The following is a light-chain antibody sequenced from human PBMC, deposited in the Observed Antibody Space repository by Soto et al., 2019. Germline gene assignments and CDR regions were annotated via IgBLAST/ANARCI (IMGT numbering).Light chain of an antibody. CDR3: AAWDDTLRARV. V-gene: IGLV1-44*01. J-gene: IGLJ2*01. CDR1: NSNIGRND. CDR2: SNY. Sequence: QSVLAQPPSASGTPGQRVTISCSGSNSNIGRNDVTWYQQVPGTAPQCLIYSNYQRPSGVPDRISGSRSGTSASLAISGLQSGDEAEYYCAAWDDTLRARVFGGGTKLTVL.